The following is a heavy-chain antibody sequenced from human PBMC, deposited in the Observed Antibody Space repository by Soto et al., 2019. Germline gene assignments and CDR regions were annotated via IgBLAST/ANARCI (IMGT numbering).Heavy chain of an antibody. CDR2: VGHLETT. D-gene: IGHD5-12*01. Sequence: SETLSLTCSVSGVAMTNGGYSWSWIRQSPEKGPDWLGYVGHLETTYDNPSFKSRLSLSIDWIGNQYTLSLSSMNAADKAVYYCARGCGYDSFDFWGQGIQVTVSS. CDR1: GVAMTNGGYS. V-gene: IGHV4-30-2*06. CDR3: ARGCGYDSFDF. J-gene: IGHJ4*02.